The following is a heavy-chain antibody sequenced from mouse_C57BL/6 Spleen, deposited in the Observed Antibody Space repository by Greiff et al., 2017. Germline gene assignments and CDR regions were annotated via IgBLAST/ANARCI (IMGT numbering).Heavy chain of an antibody. CDR1: GYTFTSYW. V-gene: IGHV1-52*01. CDR3: ARWLWDYAMDY. D-gene: IGHD2-2*01. CDR2: IDPSDSET. J-gene: IGHJ4*01. Sequence: VQLQQPGAELVRPGSSVKLSCKASGYTFTSYWMHWVKQRPIQGLEWIGNIDPSDSETNYNQKFKDKATLTVDKSSSTAYMQLSSLTSEDSAVYYCARWLWDYAMDYWGQGTSVTVSS.